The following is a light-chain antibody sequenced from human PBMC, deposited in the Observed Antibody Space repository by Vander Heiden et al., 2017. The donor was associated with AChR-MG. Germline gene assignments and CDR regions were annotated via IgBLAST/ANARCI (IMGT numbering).Light chain of an antibody. Sequence: DIVLTQSPGTQSFSPGERATLSCRASHNVNNRYLAWYQQKPGQAPRLLIYGASNRATGVPDRFSGSGSGTDFILTINRLEPEDFAVYYCQQYGSSPGTFGQGTKLEIK. J-gene: IGKJ2*01. CDR1: HNVNNRY. CDR3: QQYGSSPGT. CDR2: GAS. V-gene: IGKV3-20*01.